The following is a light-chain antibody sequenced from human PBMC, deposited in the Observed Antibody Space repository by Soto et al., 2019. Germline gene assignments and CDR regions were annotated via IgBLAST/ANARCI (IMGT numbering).Light chain of an antibody. V-gene: IGLV2-8*01. CDR1: RSDVGGYNY. CDR3: LSYADTAYV. CDR2: EVS. Sequence: QSVLTQPPSASGSPGQSVTLSCTGTRSDVGGYNYVSWYQQYPGQAPQLLIFEVSKRPSGVPDRFSGSKSGNTASLTVSGLQAEGEADYYCLSYADTAYVFGTGTKVTVL. J-gene: IGLJ1*01.